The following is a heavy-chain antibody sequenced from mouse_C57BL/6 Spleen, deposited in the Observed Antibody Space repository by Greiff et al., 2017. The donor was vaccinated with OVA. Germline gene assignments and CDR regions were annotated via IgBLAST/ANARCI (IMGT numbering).Heavy chain of an antibody. CDR2: IYPGSGST. CDR3: ARYPPSTVVATDYAMDY. Sequence: QVQLKQPGAELVKPGASVKMSCKASGYTFTSYWITWVKQRPGQGLEWIGDIYPGSGSTNYNEKFKSKATLTVDTSSSTAYMQLSSLTSEDSAVYYCARYPPSTVVATDYAMDYWGQGTSVTVSS. CDR1: GYTFTSYW. D-gene: IGHD1-1*01. V-gene: IGHV1-55*01. J-gene: IGHJ4*01.